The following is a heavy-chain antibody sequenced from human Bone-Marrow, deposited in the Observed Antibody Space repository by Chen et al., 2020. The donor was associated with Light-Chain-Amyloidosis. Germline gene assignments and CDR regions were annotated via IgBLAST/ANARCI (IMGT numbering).Heavy chain of an antibody. CDR1: GDSINSSNW. V-gene: IGHV4-4*02. D-gene: IGHD7-27*01. CDR2: IHHAGST. J-gene: IGHJ4*02. Sequence: QVQLQESGPGLVKPSETLSLICDVSGDSINSSNWWSWVRRSPGTGLEWIGEIHHAGSTNFNPPLKRRVCLSVDHPSHRFSVKLHSVTAADTAFYYCAWARAWVERPFHYWGRRTLVIVSS. CDR3: AWARAWVERPFHY.